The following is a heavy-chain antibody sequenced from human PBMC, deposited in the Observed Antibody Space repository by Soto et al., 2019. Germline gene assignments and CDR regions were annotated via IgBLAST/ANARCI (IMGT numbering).Heavy chain of an antibody. CDR1: GVSISNYY. CDR3: AREGRITGTTSY. D-gene: IGHD1-20*01. Sequence: PSETLSLTCTVSGVSISNYYWTWIRQPPGKGLEWIGYTHYSGSTTYNSYLKSRVTISVDMSKNQVSLKLSSVTAADTAVYYCAREGRITGTTSYWGQGTLVTVSS. V-gene: IGHV4-59*01. CDR2: THYSGST. J-gene: IGHJ4*02.